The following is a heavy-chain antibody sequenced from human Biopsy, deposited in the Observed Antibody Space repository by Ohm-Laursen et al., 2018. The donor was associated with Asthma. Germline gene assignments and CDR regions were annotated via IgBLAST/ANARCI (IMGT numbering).Heavy chain of an antibody. Sequence: SDTLSLTCIVSGGSIRSHDWTWIRLPPGKGLEYIGDVSHTGSTNYNPSLKSRVTMSLDTSKSQFSLRLTSVTPADTAVYYCARLADCSGGACYSYGWFDPWGQGTRVTVSS. CDR2: VSHTGST. CDR3: ARLADCSGGACYSYGWFDP. J-gene: IGHJ5*02. V-gene: IGHV4-59*07. CDR1: GGSIRSHD. D-gene: IGHD2-15*01.